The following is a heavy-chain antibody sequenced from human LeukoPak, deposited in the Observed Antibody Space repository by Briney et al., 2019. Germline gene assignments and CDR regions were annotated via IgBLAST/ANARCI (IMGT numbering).Heavy chain of an antibody. CDR2: ISAYNNNA. CDR3: ARMGGDTMRGAFDI. D-gene: IGHD2-21*01. Sequence: ASVKVSCKASGYIFSNFGVMWVRQAPGQGLEWLGWISAYNNNANYAQKLQGRLILTTDTSTNTAYMELSSLRSEDTAVYYCARMGGDTMRGAFDIWGQGTMVTVSS. J-gene: IGHJ3*02. CDR1: GYIFSNFG. V-gene: IGHV1-18*01.